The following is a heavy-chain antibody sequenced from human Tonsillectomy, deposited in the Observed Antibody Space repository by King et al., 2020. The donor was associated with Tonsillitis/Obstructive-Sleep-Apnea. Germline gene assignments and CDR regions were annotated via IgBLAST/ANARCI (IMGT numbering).Heavy chain of an antibody. Sequence: VQLQQWGAGLLKPSETLSLTCAVYGGSFSGYYWSWIRQPPGKGLEWIGEINHSGSTNYNPSLKSRVTISVDTSKNQLSLKLSSVTAADTAVYYCARSVGSRPWFDPWGQGTLVTVSS. D-gene: IGHD6-13*01. CDR3: ARSVGSRPWFDP. J-gene: IGHJ5*02. V-gene: IGHV4-34*01. CDR2: INHSGST. CDR1: GGSFSGYY.